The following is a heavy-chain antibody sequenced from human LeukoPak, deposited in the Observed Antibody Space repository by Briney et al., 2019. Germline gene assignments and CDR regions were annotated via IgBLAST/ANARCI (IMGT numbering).Heavy chain of an antibody. V-gene: IGHV1-18*01. J-gene: IGHJ5*02. Sequence: GASVKVSCKASGYTFTSYGISWVRQAPGQGLEWMGWISAYNGNTNYAQKLQGRVTMTTDTSTSTAYMEPRSLRSDDTAVYYCARAFTMIVVVTTSSNWFDPWGQGTLVTVSS. CDR1: GYTFTSYG. D-gene: IGHD3-22*01. CDR2: ISAYNGNT. CDR3: ARAFTMIVVVTTSSNWFDP.